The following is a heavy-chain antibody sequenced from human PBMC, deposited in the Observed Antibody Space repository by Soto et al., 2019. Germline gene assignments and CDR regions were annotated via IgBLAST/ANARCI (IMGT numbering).Heavy chain of an antibody. Sequence: ASVKVSCKVSGYTLTELSMHWVRQAPGKGLEWLGVFVPEDGETIYAQKFQGRVTITEDTSTDTAYMELSSLSSEDTAVYYCATIWGKSVDPWGQGTLVTVSS. CDR3: ATIWGKSVDP. CDR2: FVPEDGET. J-gene: IGHJ5*02. D-gene: IGHD3-16*01. CDR1: GYTLTELS. V-gene: IGHV1-24*01.